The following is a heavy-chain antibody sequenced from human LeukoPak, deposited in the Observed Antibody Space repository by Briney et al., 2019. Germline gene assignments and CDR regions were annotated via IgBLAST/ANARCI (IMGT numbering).Heavy chain of an antibody. CDR2: ISSSSSYI. CDR3: ARRFGDYSSYFDY. J-gene: IGHJ4*02. Sequence: GGSLRLSCAASGFTFSSYSMNWVRQAPGKGLEWVSSISSSSSYIYYADSVKGRFTISRDNAKNSLCLQMNSLRAEDTAVYYCARRFGDYSSYFDYWGQGTLVTVSS. D-gene: IGHD4-11*01. V-gene: IGHV3-21*01. CDR1: GFTFSSYS.